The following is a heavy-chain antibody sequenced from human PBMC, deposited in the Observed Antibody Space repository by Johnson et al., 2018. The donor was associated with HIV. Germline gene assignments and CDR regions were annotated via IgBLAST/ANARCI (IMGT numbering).Heavy chain of an antibody. CDR1: GFTFSDYY. CDR2: ISSSGSTT. D-gene: IGHD5-18*01. V-gene: IGHV3-11*04. CDR3: ARDQTIQLWSDAFDI. J-gene: IGHJ3*02. Sequence: QVKLVESGGGLVKPGGSLRLSCAASGFTFSDYYMSWIRQAPGKGLEWVSYISSSGSTTYYADSVKGRFTISRDNAKNSLYLQMNSLRAEDTAVYYCARDQTIQLWSDAFDIWGQGTMVTVSS.